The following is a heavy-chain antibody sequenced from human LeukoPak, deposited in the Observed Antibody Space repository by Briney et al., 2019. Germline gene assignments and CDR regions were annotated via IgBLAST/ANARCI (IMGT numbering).Heavy chain of an antibody. CDR1: GFTFSSYA. CDR3: AKYGPQDSGSSHFDY. J-gene: IGHJ4*02. Sequence: GGSLRLSCAASGFTFSSYAMSWVRQAPGKGLEWVSAIRDSGSSTHYADSVKGRFTTSRDNSKNTLFLQMNSMRAEDTAIYYCAKYGPQDSGSSHFDYWGQGALVTVSS. V-gene: IGHV3-23*01. D-gene: IGHD1-26*01. CDR2: IRDSGSST.